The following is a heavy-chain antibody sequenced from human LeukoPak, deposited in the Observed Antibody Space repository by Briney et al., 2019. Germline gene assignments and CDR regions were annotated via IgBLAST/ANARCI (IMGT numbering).Heavy chain of an antibody. CDR2: INPNSGGT. J-gene: IGHJ4*02. CDR1: GYTLTELS. V-gene: IGHV1-2*02. CDR3: ARVRSGYYYID. D-gene: IGHD3-22*01. Sequence: HRASVKVSCKVSGYTLTELSMHWVRQAPGQGLEWMGWINPNSGGTNYAQKFQGRVTMTRDTSISTAYMELSRLRSDDTAVYYCARVRSGYYYIDWGQGTLVTVSS.